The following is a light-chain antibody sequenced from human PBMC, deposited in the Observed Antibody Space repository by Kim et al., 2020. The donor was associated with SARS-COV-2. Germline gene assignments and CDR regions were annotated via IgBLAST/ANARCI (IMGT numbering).Light chain of an antibody. Sequence: SPGERSIPSCRACQGVASNYLACYQPKPGQAPRLLIYAACPGAAGIPDRFSGSGYGADLTLTINRLEPEDFALDYCQQYSNPPLTSGEGTKVDIK. CDR3: QQYSNPPLT. CDR2: AAC. J-gene: IGKJ4*01. V-gene: IGKV3-20*01. CDR1: QGVASNY.